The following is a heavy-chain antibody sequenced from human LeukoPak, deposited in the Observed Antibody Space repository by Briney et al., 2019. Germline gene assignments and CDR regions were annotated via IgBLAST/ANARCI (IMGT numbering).Heavy chain of an antibody. V-gene: IGHV3-74*01. J-gene: IGHJ4*02. CDR3: GRGELPAAADD. D-gene: IGHD2-2*01. CDR1: GFAFDIHG. Sequence: PGGTLRLSCAASGFAFDIHGMNWVRQAPGKGLEWVSGIIPSGSTTYYADSVKGRFTISRDNAKNTLYLQMNSLRVEDTAVYYCGRGELPAAADDWGQGTLVTVSS. CDR2: IIPSGSTT.